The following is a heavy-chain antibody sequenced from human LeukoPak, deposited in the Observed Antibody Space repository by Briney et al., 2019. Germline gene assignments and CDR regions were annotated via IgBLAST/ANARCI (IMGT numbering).Heavy chain of an antibody. CDR1: GFIVSNNY. CDR2: IYKDGST. CDR3: ARGYCSGRSCYMWYSDY. Sequence: GGSLRLSCAGSGFIVSNNYMTWVRQDPGKGLEWVSVIYKDGSTYYADSVKGRFTISRDNSKNTVYLQMNSLRAEDTAVYYCARGYCSGRSCYMWYSDYWGQGTLVTVSS. J-gene: IGHJ4*02. V-gene: IGHV3-53*01. D-gene: IGHD2-15*01.